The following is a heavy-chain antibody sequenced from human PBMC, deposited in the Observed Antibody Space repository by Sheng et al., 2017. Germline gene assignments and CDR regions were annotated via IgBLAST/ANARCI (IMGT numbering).Heavy chain of an antibody. CDR1: GFTFSSYS. V-gene: IGHV3-21*01. J-gene: IGHJ4*02. D-gene: IGHD6-19*01. Sequence: EVQLVDSGGGLVKPGGSLTLSCAASGFTFSSYSMNWVRQSPGKGLEWVSSISSSSSYIYYADSVRGRFTIFRDNAKNSLYLQMNSLRAEDTAVYYCARGQKGQQWLQDYFDYWGQGTLVTVSS. CDR3: ARGQKGQQWLQDYFDY. CDR2: ISSSSSYI.